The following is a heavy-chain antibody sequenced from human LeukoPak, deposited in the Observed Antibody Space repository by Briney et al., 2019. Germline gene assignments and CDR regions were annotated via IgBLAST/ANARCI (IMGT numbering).Heavy chain of an antibody. V-gene: IGHV1-18*01. D-gene: IGHD2-15*01. CDR2: ISAYNGNT. Sequence: ASVKVSCKASGYTFTSYGISWVRQAPGQGLEWLGWISAYNGNTNYAQKLQGRVTMTTDTSTSTAYMELRSLRSDDTAVYYCASGGLDYYYYYMDVWGKGTTVTVSS. CDR1: GYTFTSYG. CDR3: ASGGLDYYYYYMDV. J-gene: IGHJ6*03.